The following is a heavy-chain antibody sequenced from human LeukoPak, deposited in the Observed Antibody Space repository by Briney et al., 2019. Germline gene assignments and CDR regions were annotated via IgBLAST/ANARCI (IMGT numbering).Heavy chain of an antibody. Sequence: GASVKVSCKASGYTFTSYDINWVRQATGQGLEWMGWMNPNSGNTGYAQKFQGRVTMTRNTSISTAYMEVSSLRSEDTAVYYCATTVTQEYYYHYGLDVWGQGTPVTVSS. CDR2: MNPNSGNT. CDR1: GYTFTSYD. J-gene: IGHJ6*02. CDR3: ATTVTQEYYYHYGLDV. D-gene: IGHD4-17*01. V-gene: IGHV1-8*01.